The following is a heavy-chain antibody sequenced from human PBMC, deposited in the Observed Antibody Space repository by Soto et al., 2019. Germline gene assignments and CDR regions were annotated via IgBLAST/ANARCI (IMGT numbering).Heavy chain of an antibody. V-gene: IGHV3-23*01. Sequence: EVQQLESGGDLVQPGGSLRLSCAASGFTFSNYAMSWVRQAPGKGLEWVSLIRGSGGPTNYADSVKGRFTVSRDNSKNMLFLQMNSLRAEDTAVYYCVKDFRGGYDWTHDWGQGTLVTVSS. D-gene: IGHD5-12*01. CDR1: GFTFSNYA. J-gene: IGHJ4*02. CDR3: VKDFRGGYDWTHD. CDR2: IRGSGGPT.